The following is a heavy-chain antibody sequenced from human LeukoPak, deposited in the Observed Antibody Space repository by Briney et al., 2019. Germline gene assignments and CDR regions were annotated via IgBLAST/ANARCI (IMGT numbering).Heavy chain of an antibody. CDR3: ARGDSSSWYKRDAFDI. CDR2: IYYSGST. Sequence: SETLSLTCTVSGGSISSSSYYWGWIRQPPGKGLEWTGSIYYSGSTYYNPSLKSRVTISVDTSKNQFSLKLSSVTAADTAVYYCARGDSSSWYKRDAFDIWGQGTMVTVSS. D-gene: IGHD6-13*01. V-gene: IGHV4-39*07. CDR1: GGSISSSSYY. J-gene: IGHJ3*02.